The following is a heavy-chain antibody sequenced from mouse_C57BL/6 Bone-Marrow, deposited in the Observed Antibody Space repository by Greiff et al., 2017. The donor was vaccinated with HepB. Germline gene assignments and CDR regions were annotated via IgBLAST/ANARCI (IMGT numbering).Heavy chain of an antibody. Sequence: QVQLQQSGAELARPGASVKLSCKASGYTFTSYGISWVKQRTGQGLEWIGEIYPRSGNTYYNEKFKGKATLTADKSSSTAYMELRSLTSEDSAVYFCARSFTTVVATPFAYWGQGTLVTVSA. CDR1: GYTFTSYG. J-gene: IGHJ3*01. D-gene: IGHD1-1*01. CDR2: IYPRSGNT. V-gene: IGHV1-81*01. CDR3: ARSFTTVVATPFAY.